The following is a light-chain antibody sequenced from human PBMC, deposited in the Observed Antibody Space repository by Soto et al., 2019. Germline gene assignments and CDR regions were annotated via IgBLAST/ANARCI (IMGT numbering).Light chain of an antibody. Sequence: DIQMTQSPSTLSASVGDRVTITCRTSQSISSWLAWYQQKPGKAPKVLIYDASSLESGVPSRFSGSGSGTEFTLTISGLQPDDFATYYCQQYKSYAWSFGQGTKVDNK. CDR2: DAS. J-gene: IGKJ1*01. CDR3: QQYKSYAWS. V-gene: IGKV1-5*01. CDR1: QSISSW.